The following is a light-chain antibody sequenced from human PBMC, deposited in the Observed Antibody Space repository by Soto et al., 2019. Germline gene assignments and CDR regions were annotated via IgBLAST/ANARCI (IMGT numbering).Light chain of an antibody. J-gene: IGKJ4*01. CDR3: QQSYSGPLT. Sequence: DIQMTQSPSSLSASVGDRVTITCQASQDISNYLNWYQQKPGKAPKLLIYDASNLETGVPSRFSGSGSGTDFTFTISSLQPEDFATYYCQQSYSGPLTFGGGTKVEIK. CDR1: QDISNY. V-gene: IGKV1-33*01. CDR2: DAS.